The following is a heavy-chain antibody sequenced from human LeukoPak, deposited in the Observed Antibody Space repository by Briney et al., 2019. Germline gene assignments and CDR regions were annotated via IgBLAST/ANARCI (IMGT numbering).Heavy chain of an antibody. Sequence: GRSLRLSCAASGFTFSSYGMHWVRQAPGKGLEWVAVIWYDGSNKYYADSVKGRSTISRDNSKNTLYLQMNSPRAEDTAVYYCARALSTCLDYWGQGTLVPAPS. J-gene: IGHJ4*02. D-gene: IGHD3-16*02. CDR2: IWYDGSNK. CDR1: GFTFSSYG. CDR3: ARALSTCLDY. V-gene: IGHV3-33*01.